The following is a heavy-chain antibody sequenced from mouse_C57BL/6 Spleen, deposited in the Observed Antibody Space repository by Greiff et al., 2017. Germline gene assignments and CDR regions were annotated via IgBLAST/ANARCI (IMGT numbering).Heavy chain of an antibody. J-gene: IGHJ4*01. Sequence: VHVKQSGPELVKPGASVKISCKASGYSFTDYNMNWVKQSNGKSLEWIGVINPNYGTTSYNQKFKGTATLTVDQSSSTAYMQLNSLTSEDSAVYYCARESYYYGSSRGYAMDYWGQGTSVTVSS. CDR1: GYSFTDYN. CDR2: INPNYGTT. CDR3: ARESYYYGSSRGYAMDY. V-gene: IGHV1-39*01. D-gene: IGHD1-1*01.